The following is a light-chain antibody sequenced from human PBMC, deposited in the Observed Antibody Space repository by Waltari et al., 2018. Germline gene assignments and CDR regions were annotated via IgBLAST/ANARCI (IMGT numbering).Light chain of an antibody. V-gene: IGLV3-1*01. CDR3: QTWDTNNAAV. Sequence: SYALMQSPSVSVHSGQTADITCSGDNLGNNYACWYQQKAGQSPILVIYQDNRRPEGIPERCSGSNSENIATLTISGAQAVDEADYYYQTWDTNNAAVFGTGTKVTVL. CDR1: NLGNNY. J-gene: IGLJ1*01. CDR2: QDN.